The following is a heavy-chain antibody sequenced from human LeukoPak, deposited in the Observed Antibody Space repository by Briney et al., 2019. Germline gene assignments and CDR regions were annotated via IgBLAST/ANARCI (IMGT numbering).Heavy chain of an antibody. CDR3: ARGISSSWYGGSEYSQH. D-gene: IGHD6-13*01. J-gene: IGHJ1*01. V-gene: IGHV3-74*01. CDR2: INSDGSST. CDR1: GFTFSSYW. Sequence: GGSLRLSCAASGFTFSSYWMHWVRQAPGKGLVWVSRINSDGSSTSYADSVKGRFTISRDNAKNTLYLQMNSLRAEDTAVYYCARGISSSWYGGSEYSQHWGQGTLVTVSS.